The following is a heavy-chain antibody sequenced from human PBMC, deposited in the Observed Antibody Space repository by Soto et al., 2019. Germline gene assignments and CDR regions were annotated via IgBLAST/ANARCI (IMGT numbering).Heavy chain of an antibody. D-gene: IGHD2-21*02. CDR1: GYTFTSYG. CDR2: ISAYNGNT. V-gene: IGHV1-18*01. Sequence: QVQLVQSGAEVKKPGASVKVSCKASGYTFTSYGISWVRQAPGQGLEWMRWISAYNGNTNYAQQLQGRVTMTTDTSTSTAYMEMRSLRSDDTAVYYCAWHIVVVTAILVYYGMDVWGQGTTVTVSS. J-gene: IGHJ6*02. CDR3: AWHIVVVTAILVYYGMDV.